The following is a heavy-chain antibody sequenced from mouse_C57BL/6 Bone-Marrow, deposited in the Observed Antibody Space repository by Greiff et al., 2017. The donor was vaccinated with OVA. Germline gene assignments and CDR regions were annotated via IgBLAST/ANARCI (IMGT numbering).Heavy chain of an antibody. CDR3: TRDYYGSTLYAMDY. D-gene: IGHD1-1*01. V-gene: IGHV5-9-1*02. CDR1: GFTFSSYA. CDR2: ISSGGDYI. Sequence: EVQGVESGEGLVKPGGSLKLSCAASGFTFSSYAMSWVRQTPEKRLEWVAYISSGGDYIYYADTVKGRFTISRDNARNTLYLQMSSLKAEDTAMYYCTRDYYGSTLYAMDYWGQGTSVTVSS. J-gene: IGHJ4*01.